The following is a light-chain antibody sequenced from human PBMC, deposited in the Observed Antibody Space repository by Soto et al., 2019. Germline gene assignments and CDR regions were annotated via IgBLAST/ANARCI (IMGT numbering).Light chain of an antibody. Sequence: EIVLTQSPGTLSLSPGERATLSCRASQSVNSNYLAWYQRKPGQAPRLLIYGASNRATDIPYRFSASGSGTDFTLNSARLEAEDFAVYYCQQYDSTAPTCGQGTKVEVK. CDR3: QQYDSTAPT. CDR1: QSVNSNY. V-gene: IGKV3-20*01. J-gene: IGKJ1*01. CDR2: GAS.